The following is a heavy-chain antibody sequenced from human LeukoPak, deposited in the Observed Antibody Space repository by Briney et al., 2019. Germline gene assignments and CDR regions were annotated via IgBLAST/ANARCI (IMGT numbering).Heavy chain of an antibody. CDR3: AKCQSGYSSTWYLDY. CDR1: GFTFSSYA. CDR2: ISGSGGST. D-gene: IGHD6-13*01. Sequence: PGGSLRLSCAASGFTFSSYAMSWVRQVPGKGLEWVSAISGSGGSTYYADSVRGPFTISRDNSKDTLYLQMNSLRAEDTAVYYCAKCQSGYSSTWYLDYWGQGTLVTVSS. V-gene: IGHV3-23*01. J-gene: IGHJ4*02.